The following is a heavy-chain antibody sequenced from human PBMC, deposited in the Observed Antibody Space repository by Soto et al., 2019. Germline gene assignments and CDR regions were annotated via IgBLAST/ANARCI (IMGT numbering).Heavy chain of an antibody. Sequence: SETLSLTCTVSGGSVSSGSYYWSWIRQPPGKGLEWIGYIYYSGSTNYNPSLKSRVTISVDTSKNQFSLKLSSVTAADTAVYYCAREQSSGPPRHWGQGTLVTVSS. D-gene: IGHD5-12*01. CDR3: AREQSSGPPRH. CDR1: GGSVSSGSYY. CDR2: IYYSGST. V-gene: IGHV4-61*01. J-gene: IGHJ4*02.